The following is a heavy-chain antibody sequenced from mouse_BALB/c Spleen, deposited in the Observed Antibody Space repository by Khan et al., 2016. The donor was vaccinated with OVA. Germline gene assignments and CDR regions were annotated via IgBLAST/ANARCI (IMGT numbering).Heavy chain of an antibody. CDR1: GYTFTDYN. J-gene: IGHJ3*01. D-gene: IGHD1-2*01. Sequence: VQLKESGPELVKPGASVKISCKASGYTFTDYNMDWVKQSHGKSLEWIGYIYPNNGDTDYNQKFKTKATLTEDNSSSIAYMELRSLTSEDSAVYYCVRSGYGSFAYWGQGTLVTVSA. CDR3: VRSGYGSFAY. V-gene: IGHV1S29*02. CDR2: IYPNNGDT.